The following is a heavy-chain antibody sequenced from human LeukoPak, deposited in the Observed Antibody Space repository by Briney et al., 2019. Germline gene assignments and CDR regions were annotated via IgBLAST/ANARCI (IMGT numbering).Heavy chain of an antibody. V-gene: IGHV1-69*13. CDR1: GGTFSSYA. CDR3: ARDGPRSYELLE. Sequence: GASVKVSCKASGGTFSSYAISWVRQAPGQGLEWMGGIIPIFGTANYAQKFQGRVTITADESTSTAYMELSSLRSDDTAVYYCARDGPRSYELLEWGQGTLVTVSS. CDR2: IIPIFGTA. J-gene: IGHJ4*02. D-gene: IGHD3-10*01.